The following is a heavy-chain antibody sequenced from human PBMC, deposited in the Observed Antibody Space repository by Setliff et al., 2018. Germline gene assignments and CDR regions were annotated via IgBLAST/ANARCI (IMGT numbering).Heavy chain of an antibody. Sequence: GGSLRLSCAASGSTFSTYSMNWVRQAPGKGLEWVPYISSSGSTIYYADSVKGRFTISRDNVKNSLFLQMNSLRAEDTAVYYCVRDLHWGFDYWGLGTLVTVSS. V-gene: IGHV3-48*01. J-gene: IGHJ4*02. CDR3: VRDLHWGFDY. CDR1: GSTFSTYS. D-gene: IGHD7-27*01. CDR2: ISSSGSTI.